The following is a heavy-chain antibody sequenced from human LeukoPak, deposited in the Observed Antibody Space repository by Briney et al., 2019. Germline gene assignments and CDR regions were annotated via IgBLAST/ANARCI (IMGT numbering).Heavy chain of an antibody. D-gene: IGHD4-23*01. CDR1: GYSFTTYW. CDR3: ARGMGWDLLDY. J-gene: IGHJ4*02. V-gene: IGHV5-51*01. Sequence: GESLKISCKASGYSFTTYWIGWVRQMPGKGLEWMGIIYPGDSDTKYSPSFQGQVTISADRSIRTAYLQWTTLKASDTAIYYCARGMGWDLLDYWGQGTLVTVSS. CDR2: IYPGDSDT.